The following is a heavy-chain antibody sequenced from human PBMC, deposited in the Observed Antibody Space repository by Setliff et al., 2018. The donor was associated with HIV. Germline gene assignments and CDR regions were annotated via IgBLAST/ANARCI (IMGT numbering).Heavy chain of an antibody. CDR2: IKQDGSEK. D-gene: IGHD2-21*01. V-gene: IGHV3-7*01. J-gene: IGHJ4*02. Sequence: QTGGSLRLSCATSGFTFSNFWMTWVRQAPGKGLEWVANIKQDGSEKYYVDSVKGRFTVSRDNAEYSLHLQMNSLRAEDTAVYYCARGFAQGFDYWGQGTLVTVSS. CDR3: ARGFAQGFDY. CDR1: GFTFSNFW.